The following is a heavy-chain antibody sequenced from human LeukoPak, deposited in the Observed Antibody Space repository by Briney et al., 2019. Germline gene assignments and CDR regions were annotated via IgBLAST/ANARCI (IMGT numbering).Heavy chain of an antibody. CDR3: ARRGYYYDSSGSPGYYFDY. CDR1: GGSISSSSYY. V-gene: IGHV4-39*01. CDR2: IYYSGST. J-gene: IGHJ4*02. Sequence: SETLSLTCTVSGGSISSSSYYWGGIRQPPGKGLEWIGSIYYSGSTYYNPSLKSRVTISVDTSKNQFSLKLSSVTAADTAVYYCARRGYYYDSSGSPGYYFDYWGQGTLVTVSS. D-gene: IGHD3-22*01.